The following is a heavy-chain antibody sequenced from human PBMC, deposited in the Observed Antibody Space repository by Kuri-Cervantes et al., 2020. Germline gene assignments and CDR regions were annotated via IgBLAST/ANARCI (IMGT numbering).Heavy chain of an antibody. J-gene: IGHJ1*01. Sequence: SCKVSGYTLTELSMHWVRQAPGKGLEWVAVISYDGSNKYYADSVKGRFTISRDNSKNTLYLQMNSLRAEDTAVYYCAKDVGYYDSSGYYSWGYFQHWGQGTLVTVSS. D-gene: IGHD3-22*01. V-gene: IGHV3-30*18. CDR3: AKDVGYYDSSGYYSWGYFQH. CDR1: GYTLTELS. CDR2: ISYDGSNK.